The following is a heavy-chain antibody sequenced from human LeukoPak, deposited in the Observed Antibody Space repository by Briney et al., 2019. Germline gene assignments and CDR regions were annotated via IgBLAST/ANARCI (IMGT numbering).Heavy chain of an antibody. V-gene: IGHV4-31*03. J-gene: IGHJ5*02. D-gene: IGHD3-22*01. CDR2: IYYSGST. CDR1: GGSISSGGYY. CDR3: ASYGYYYDSSGPYNWFDP. Sequence: PSLTLSLTCTVSGGSISSGGYYWSWIRQHPGKGLEWIGYIYYSGSTYYNPSLKSRVTISVDTSKNQFSLKLSSVTAADTAVYYCASYGYYYDSSGPYNWFDPWGQGTLVTVSS.